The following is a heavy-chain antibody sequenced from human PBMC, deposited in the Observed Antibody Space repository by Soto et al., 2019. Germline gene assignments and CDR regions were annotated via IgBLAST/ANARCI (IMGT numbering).Heavy chain of an antibody. D-gene: IGHD2-15*01. CDR1: GFTFSSYA. V-gene: IGHV3-23*01. Sequence: GGSLRLSXAASGFTFSSYAMSWVRQAPGKGLEWVSAISGSGDTTYYADSVKGRFTISRDNSKNTLYLQMSSLRAEDTAVYYCAKGGAHVVVVAAIDYWGQGTLVTVSS. J-gene: IGHJ4*02. CDR2: ISGSGDTT. CDR3: AKGGAHVVVVAAIDY.